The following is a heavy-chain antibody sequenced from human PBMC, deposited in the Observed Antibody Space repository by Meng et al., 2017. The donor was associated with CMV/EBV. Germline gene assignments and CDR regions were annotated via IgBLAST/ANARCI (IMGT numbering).Heavy chain of an antibody. CDR3: ANYRFNSMMDY. V-gene: IGHV4-39*07. CDR2: IYYSGTT. CDR1: GGSVSSSSYY. Sequence: FTVSGGSVSSSSYYWGWIRQPPGKGLEWIGSIYYSGTTYYNPSLKSRVTISVDTSKNQFSLNLNSVTAADTAVYYCANYRFNSMMDYWGQGSLVTVSS. J-gene: IGHJ4*02. D-gene: IGHD2/OR15-2a*01.